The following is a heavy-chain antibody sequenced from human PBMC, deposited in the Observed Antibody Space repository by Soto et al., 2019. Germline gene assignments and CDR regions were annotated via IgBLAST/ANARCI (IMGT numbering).Heavy chain of an antibody. D-gene: IGHD3-10*01. CDR2: ISYDGSNK. V-gene: IGHV3-30-3*01. Sequence: GGSLRLSCAASGFTFSSYAMHWVRQAPGKGLEWVAVISYDGSNKYYADSVKGRFTISRDNSKNTLYLQMNSLRAEDTAVYYCARDRLHLGSHYGMDVWGQGTTVTAP. CDR1: GFTFSSYA. CDR3: ARDRLHLGSHYGMDV. J-gene: IGHJ6*02.